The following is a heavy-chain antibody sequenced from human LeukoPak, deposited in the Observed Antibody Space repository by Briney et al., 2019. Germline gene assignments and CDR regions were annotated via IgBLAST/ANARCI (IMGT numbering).Heavy chain of an antibody. J-gene: IGHJ3*02. D-gene: IGHD3-3*01. CDR3: ARVVGFLEWLSWCAFDI. Sequence: GASVQVSCKASGGTFNSYAISWVRQAPGQGLEWMGGIIPIFGTANYAQKFQGRVTITADESTSTAYMELSSLRSEDTAVYYCARVVGFLEWLSWCAFDIWGQGTMVTVSS. CDR1: GGTFNSYA. CDR2: IIPIFGTA. V-gene: IGHV1-69*13.